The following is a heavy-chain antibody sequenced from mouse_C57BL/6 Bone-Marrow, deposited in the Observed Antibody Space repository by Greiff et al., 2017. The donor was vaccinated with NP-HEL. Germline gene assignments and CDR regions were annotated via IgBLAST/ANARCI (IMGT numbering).Heavy chain of an antibody. J-gene: IGHJ2*01. CDR1: GYSITSGYY. Sequence: EVQLQESGPGLVKPSPSLSLTCSVTGYSITSGYYWNWIRQFPGNKLEWMGYISYDGSNNYNPSLKNRISITRDTSKNQFFLNLNSVTTEDTATYYCARRGGWLLREYWGQGTTLTVAS. V-gene: IGHV3-6*01. CDR2: ISYDGSN. D-gene: IGHD2-3*01. CDR3: ARRGGWLLREY.